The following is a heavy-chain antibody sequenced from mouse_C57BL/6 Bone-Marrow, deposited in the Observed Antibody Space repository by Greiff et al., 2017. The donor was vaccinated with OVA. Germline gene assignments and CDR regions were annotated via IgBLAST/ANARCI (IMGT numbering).Heavy chain of an antibody. Sequence: QVHVKQSGAELAKPGASVKLSCKASGYTFTSYWMHWVKQRPGQGLEWIGYINPSSGYTKYNQKFKDKATLTADKSSSTAYMQLSSLTYEDSAVYYCARGYDGYYPYAMDYWGQGTSVTVSS. D-gene: IGHD2-3*01. V-gene: IGHV1-7*01. CDR1: GYTFTSYW. CDR3: ARGYDGYYPYAMDY. J-gene: IGHJ4*01. CDR2: INPSSGYT.